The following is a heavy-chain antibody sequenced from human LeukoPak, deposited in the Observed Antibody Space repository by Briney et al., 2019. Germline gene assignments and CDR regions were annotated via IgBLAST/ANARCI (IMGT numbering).Heavy chain of an antibody. CDR3: ARGIVDGGDCYADY. CDR1: GYTFTGYY. J-gene: IGHJ4*02. V-gene: IGHV1-2*02. D-gene: IGHD2-21*02. CDR2: IIPNSGGT. Sequence: APVKVSCKASGYTFTGYYLNWVRQAPGQGLEWMGWIIPNSGGTNYAQKFQGSVTMTRDTSIGTAYMELSRLRSDDTAVYYCARGIVDGGDCYADYWGQGTLVTVSS.